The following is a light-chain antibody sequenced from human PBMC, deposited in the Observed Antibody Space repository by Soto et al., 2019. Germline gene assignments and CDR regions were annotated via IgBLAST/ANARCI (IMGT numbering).Light chain of an antibody. CDR1: SSDVGAYDH. Sequence: QSALTQPASVSGSPGQSITISCTGTSSDVGAYDHVSWYQQHPGKAPKLMISEVSNRPSGVSDRFSGSKSGNTASLTISGLQAGDEADYYCQSYDRSLSGWVFGTGTKLTVL. V-gene: IGLV2-14*01. CDR2: EVS. J-gene: IGLJ3*02. CDR3: QSYDRSLSGWV.